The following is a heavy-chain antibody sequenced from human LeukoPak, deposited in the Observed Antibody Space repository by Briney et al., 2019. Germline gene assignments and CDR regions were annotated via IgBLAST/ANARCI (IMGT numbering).Heavy chain of an antibody. V-gene: IGHV3-23*01. CDR2: ISGSGGSI. CDR1: GFTFSSYA. Sequence: GGSLRLSCAVSGFTFSSYAMSWVRQAPGKGLEWVSGISGSGGSISYADSVKGRFTISRDDSKNTLYLQMNSLRAEDTAVYYCARGPRYDSSGYYYLAYFDYWGQGTLVTVSS. CDR3: ARGPRYDSSGYYYLAYFDY. D-gene: IGHD3-22*01. J-gene: IGHJ4*02.